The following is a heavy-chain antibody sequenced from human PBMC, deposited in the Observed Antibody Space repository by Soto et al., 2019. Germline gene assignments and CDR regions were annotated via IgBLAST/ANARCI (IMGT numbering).Heavy chain of an antibody. Sequence: SETLSLTCAVYGGSFSGYYWSWIRQPPGKGLEWIGEINHSGSTNYNPSLKSRVTISVDTSKNQFSLKLSSVTAADTAVYYCARGGIFGVVIRSYYMDVWGKGTTVTVSS. V-gene: IGHV4-34*01. CDR1: GGSFSGYY. J-gene: IGHJ6*03. D-gene: IGHD3-3*01. CDR3: ARGGIFGVVIRSYYMDV. CDR2: INHSGST.